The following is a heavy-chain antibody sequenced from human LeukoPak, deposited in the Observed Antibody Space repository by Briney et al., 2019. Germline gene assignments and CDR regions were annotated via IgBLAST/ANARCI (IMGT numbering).Heavy chain of an antibody. J-gene: IGHJ6*02. CDR3: ARAMGHYYYYGMDV. CDR2: MNPNSGNT. Sequence: RWASVKVSCKASGYTFTSYDINWVRQATGQGLEWMGWMNPNSGNTGYAQKVQGRVTMTRNTSISTAYMELSSLRSEDTAVYYCARAMGHYYYYGMDVWGQGTTVTVSS. D-gene: IGHD3-10*01. V-gene: IGHV1-8*01. CDR1: GYTFTSYD.